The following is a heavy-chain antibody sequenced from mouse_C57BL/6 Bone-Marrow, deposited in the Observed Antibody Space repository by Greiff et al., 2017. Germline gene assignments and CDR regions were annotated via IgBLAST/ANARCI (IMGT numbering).Heavy chain of an antibody. V-gene: IGHV1-64*01. CDR2: IHPNSGST. J-gene: IGHJ3*01. CDR1: GYTFTSYW. CDR3: ARERLGREWFAY. D-gene: IGHD4-1*01. Sequence: QVQLQQPGAELVKPGASVTLSCKASGYTFTSYWMHWVKQRPGQGLEWIGMIHPNSGSTKYNEKFKSKATLTVDKSSRTAYMQLSSLTSEDSAVYYCARERLGREWFAYWGQGTLVTVSA.